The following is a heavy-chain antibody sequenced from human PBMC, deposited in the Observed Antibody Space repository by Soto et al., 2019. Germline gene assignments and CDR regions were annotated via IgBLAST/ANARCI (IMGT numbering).Heavy chain of an antibody. CDR3: ARVYSSGLDYFDY. V-gene: IGHV4-4*02. J-gene: IGHJ4*02. CDR1: GGSISSTNW. D-gene: IGHD6-19*01. CDR2: IYHSGST. Sequence: SETLSLTCAVSGGSISSTNWWSWVRQPPGKGLEWIGEIYHSGSTNYNPSLKSRVTISVDKSKNQFSLKLSSVTAADTAVYYCARVYSSGLDYFDYWGQGTLVTVSS.